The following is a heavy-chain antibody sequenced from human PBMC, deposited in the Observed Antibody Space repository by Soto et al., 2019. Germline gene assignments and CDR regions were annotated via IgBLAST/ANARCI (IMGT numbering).Heavy chain of an antibody. CDR2: INPNSGGT. D-gene: IGHD2-2*01. V-gene: IGHV1-2*04. J-gene: IGHJ6*02. CDR3: ARGQDFVLVPAAKPYYGMDG. CDR1: GYSFTGYY. Sequence: ASVEVSCKASGYSFTGYYMHWVRQAPGQGLEWMGWINPNSGGTNYAQKFQGWVTMTRDTSISTAYMELSRLRSDDTAVYYCARGQDFVLVPAAKPYYGMDGWGQGTTVTVSS.